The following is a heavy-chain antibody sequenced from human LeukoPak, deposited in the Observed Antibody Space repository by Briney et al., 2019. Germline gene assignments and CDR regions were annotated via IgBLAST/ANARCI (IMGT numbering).Heavy chain of an antibody. CDR1: GYTFTSYD. CDR2: MNPNSGNT. V-gene: IGHV1-8*03. Sequence: ASVKVSCKASGYTFTSYDINWVRQATGQGLEWMGWMNPNSGNTGYAQKFQGRVTITRNTSISTAYMELSSLRSEDTAVYYCARDSPAGMIEWDYYYYYMDVWGKGTTVTVSS. J-gene: IGHJ6*03. CDR3: ARDSPAGMIEWDYYYYYMDV. D-gene: IGHD2-2*01.